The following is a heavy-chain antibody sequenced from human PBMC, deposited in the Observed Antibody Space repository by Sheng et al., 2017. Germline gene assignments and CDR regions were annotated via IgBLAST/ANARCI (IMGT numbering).Heavy chain of an antibody. CDR2: IRYDGSNK. D-gene: IGHD3-3*01. V-gene: IGHV3-30*02. CDR3: AKTETIFGVVISSTYMDV. J-gene: IGHJ6*03. CDR1: GFTFSNYG. Sequence: QVQLVESGGGVVQPGGSLRLSCAASGFTFSNYGMHWVRQAPGKGLEWVAFIRYDGSNKYCADSVKGRFTISRDNSKNTLYLQMNSLRVEDTAVYYCAKTETIFGVVISSTYMDVWGKGTTVTVSS.